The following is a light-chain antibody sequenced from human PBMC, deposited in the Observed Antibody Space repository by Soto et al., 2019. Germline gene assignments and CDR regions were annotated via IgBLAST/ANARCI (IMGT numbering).Light chain of an antibody. CDR2: AAS. J-gene: IGKJ4*01. CDR3: QQYDNLALT. Sequence: DIQMTQSPSSLSASVGDRVTITYQASQDISNYLNWYQQKLGKAPKLLIYAASNLETGVPSRFSGSGSGTDFTFTISRLQPEDFSTYYCQQYDNLALTFGGGTRVEIK. V-gene: IGKV1-33*01. CDR1: QDISNY.